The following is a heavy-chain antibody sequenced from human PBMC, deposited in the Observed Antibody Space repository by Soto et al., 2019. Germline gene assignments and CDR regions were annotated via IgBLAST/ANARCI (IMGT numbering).Heavy chain of an antibody. D-gene: IGHD2-15*01. CDR1: GYPFPDNY. V-gene: IGHV1-2*02. Sequence: QVLLVQSGAEVTKPGASVKVSCKASGYPFPDNYMHWVRQAPGQGLEWMAWVNPTTGGTKYAQRLQERGTETRDTSSSTAYMEASRLRSDGTAIDYCARGYCSDIGWSDYCDHRGQGTLVTVSS. CDR3: ARGYCSDIGWSDYCDH. CDR2: VNPTTGGT. J-gene: IGHJ4*02.